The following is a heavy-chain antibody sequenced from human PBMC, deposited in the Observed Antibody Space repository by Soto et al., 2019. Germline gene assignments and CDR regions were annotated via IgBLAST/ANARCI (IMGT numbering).Heavy chain of an antibody. Sequence: QVQLQESGPGLVKPSETLSLTCTVSGGSVSSGSYYWSWIRQPPGKGLEWIGYIYYSGSTNYNPSLKSRVTISVDTSKNRFSLKLSSVTAADTAVYYCAGGSTILTGAFDIWGQATLVTVSS. V-gene: IGHV4-61*01. J-gene: IGHJ3*02. CDR3: AGGSTILTGAFDI. D-gene: IGHD2-2*01. CDR2: IYYSGST. CDR1: GGSVSSGSYY.